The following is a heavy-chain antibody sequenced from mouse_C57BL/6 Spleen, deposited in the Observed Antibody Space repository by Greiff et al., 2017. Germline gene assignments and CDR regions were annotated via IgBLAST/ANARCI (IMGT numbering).Heavy chain of an antibody. CDR1: GYTFTNYW. Sequence: VQLQQSGAELVRPGTSVKMSCKASGYTFTNYWIGWAKQRPGHGLEWIGDIYPGGGYTNYNEKFKGKATLTADKSSSTAYMQFSSLTSEDSAIYYCASSYDYEGGFAYWGQGALVTVSA. D-gene: IGHD2-4*01. V-gene: IGHV1-63*01. CDR2: IYPGGGYT. J-gene: IGHJ3*01. CDR3: ASSYDYEGGFAY.